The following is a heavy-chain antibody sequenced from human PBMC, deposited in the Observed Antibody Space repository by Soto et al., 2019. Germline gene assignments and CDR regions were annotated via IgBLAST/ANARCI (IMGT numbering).Heavy chain of an antibody. J-gene: IGHJ6*03. Sequence: GGSLRLSCAASGFTFSSYDMHWVRQATGKGLEWVSAIGTAGDTYYPGSVKGRFTISRENAKNSLYLQMNSLRAGDTAVYYCARGGGGSLNTNPYYYYMDVWGKGTTVTVSS. V-gene: IGHV3-13*01. D-gene: IGHD2-15*01. CDR3: ARGGGGSLNTNPYYYYMDV. CDR2: IGTAGDT. CDR1: GFTFSSYD.